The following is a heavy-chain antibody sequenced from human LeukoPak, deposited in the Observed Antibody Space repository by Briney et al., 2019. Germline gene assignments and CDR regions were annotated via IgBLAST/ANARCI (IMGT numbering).Heavy chain of an antibody. CDR1: GLTFSSYW. J-gene: IGHJ4*02. Sequence: GGSLRLSCAASGLTFSSYWIDWVRQAPEKGLEWVAKINQDGSEKRYVDSVKGRFTISRDSTKNSVYLQMNSLRAEDTAVYYCARGGTITWVEDYWGQGTLVTVSS. D-gene: IGHD3-16*01. CDR3: ARGGTITWVEDY. V-gene: IGHV3-7*05. CDR2: INQDGSEK.